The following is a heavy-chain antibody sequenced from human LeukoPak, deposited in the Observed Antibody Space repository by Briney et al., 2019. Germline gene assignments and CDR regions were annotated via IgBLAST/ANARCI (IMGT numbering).Heavy chain of an antibody. V-gene: IGHV3-21*01. CDR1: GFTFSSYG. Sequence: GGSLRLSCAASGFTFSSYGMHWVRPAPGKGLEWVSSISSSSSYIYYADSVKGRFTISRDNAKNSLYLQMNSLRAEDTAVYYCASGCSGGSCPDGAFDIWRQGTMVTVSS. D-gene: IGHD2-15*01. J-gene: IGHJ3*02. CDR3: ASGCSGGSCPDGAFDI. CDR2: ISSSSSYI.